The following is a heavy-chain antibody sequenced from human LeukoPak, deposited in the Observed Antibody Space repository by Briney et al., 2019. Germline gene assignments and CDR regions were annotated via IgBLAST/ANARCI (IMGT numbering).Heavy chain of an antibody. CDR3: ARWETNFDAFDI. V-gene: IGHV3-9*01. Sequence: GGSLRLSCAASGFTFDDYAMHWVRQAPGKGLEWVSGISRNSGSIGYADSVKGRFTISRDNAKNSLYPQMNSLRAEDTAVYYCARWETNFDAFDIWGQGTMVTVSS. CDR2: ISRNSGSI. CDR1: GFTFDDYA. D-gene: IGHD5-24*01. J-gene: IGHJ3*02.